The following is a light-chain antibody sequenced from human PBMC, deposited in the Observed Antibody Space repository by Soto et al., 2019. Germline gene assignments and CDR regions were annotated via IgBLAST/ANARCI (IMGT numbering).Light chain of an antibody. CDR1: RSNIGSNF. CDR3: GTWDTSLGTGV. J-gene: IGLJ3*02. Sequence: QSVLTQPPSVSAAPGQKVTISCSGSRSNIGSNFVSWYQQLPGTAPKLLIYDNNKRPSGIPDRFSGSKSGTSATLGITGLQTGDEADYYCGTWDTSLGTGVFGEGTKLTVL. CDR2: DNN. V-gene: IGLV1-51*01.